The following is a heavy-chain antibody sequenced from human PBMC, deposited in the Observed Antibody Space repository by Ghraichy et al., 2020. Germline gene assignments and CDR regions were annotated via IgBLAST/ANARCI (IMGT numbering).Heavy chain of an antibody. V-gene: IGHV3-48*02. CDR1: GFTFSSYS. D-gene: IGHD3-3*01. CDR3: ASPFWSGYYTHYYYGMDV. CDR2: ISSSSSTI. J-gene: IGHJ6*02. Sequence: GGSLRLSCAASGFTFSSYSMNWVRQAPGKGLEWVSYISSSSSTIYYADSVKGRFTISRDNAKNSLYLQMNSLRDEDTAVYYCASPFWSGYYTHYYYGMDVWGQGTTVTVSS.